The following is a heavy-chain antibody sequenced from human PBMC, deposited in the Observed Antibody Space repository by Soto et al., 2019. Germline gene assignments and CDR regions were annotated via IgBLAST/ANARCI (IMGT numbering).Heavy chain of an antibody. J-gene: IGHJ6*02. CDR3: ARRSNYDFWSGSQNPGYHYYYGMDV. CDR2: INAGNGNT. V-gene: IGHV1-3*01. D-gene: IGHD3-3*01. CDR1: GYTFTSYA. Sequence: ASVKVSCKASGYTFTSYAMHWVRQAPGQRLEWMGWINAGNGNTKYSQKFQGRVTITRDTSASTAYMELSSLRSEDTAVYYCARRSNYDFWSGSQNPGYHYYYGMDVWGQGT.